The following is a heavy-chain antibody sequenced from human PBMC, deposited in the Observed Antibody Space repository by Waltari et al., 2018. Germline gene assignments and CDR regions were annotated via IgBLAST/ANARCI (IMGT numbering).Heavy chain of an antibody. V-gene: IGHV3-48*03. J-gene: IGHJ4*02. CDR3: TRVQYPRRFDY. D-gene: IGHD2-2*01. CDR2: ITESGDTT. Sequence: EVQLVESGGGLLKPGGSLRLSCVASGFTFSSYEMHWVRQAPGKGLEWVSVITESGDTTYYADSVKGRFTISRDNAKNFVFLQMNSLREEDTAVYYCTRVQYPRRFDYWGQGVLVTVSS. CDR1: GFTFSSYE.